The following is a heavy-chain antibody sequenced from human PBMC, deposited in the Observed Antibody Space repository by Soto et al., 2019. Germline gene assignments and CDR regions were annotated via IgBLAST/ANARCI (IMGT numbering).Heavy chain of an antibody. V-gene: IGHV1-3*04. Sequence: GPSMKVSCKASGYPFIYYPIHWVRQAPGQGLEWVGWINIGNGNTESSQKFQGRVTITTDTSASTAYMELRSLTSEGTAVYYCASSVDTAMVHTSIGNYWGQGTLVTVSS. J-gene: IGHJ4*02. CDR3: ASSVDTAMVHTSIGNY. D-gene: IGHD5-18*01. CDR2: INIGNGNT. CDR1: GYPFIYYP.